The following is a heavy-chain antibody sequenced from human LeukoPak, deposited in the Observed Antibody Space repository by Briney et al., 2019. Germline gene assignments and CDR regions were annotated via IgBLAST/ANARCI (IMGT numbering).Heavy chain of an antibody. Sequence: PGGSLRLSCAASGFTFSSYAMSWVRQAPGKGLEWVSAISGSGGSTYYADSVKGRFTISRDNSKNTLYLQMNSLRAQDTAVYYCAKAPGFFRPQTGGGGGYFDYWGQGTLVTVSS. CDR3: AKAPGFFRPQTGGGGGYFDY. CDR2: ISGSGGST. V-gene: IGHV3-23*01. D-gene: IGHD3-16*01. J-gene: IGHJ4*02. CDR1: GFTFSSYA.